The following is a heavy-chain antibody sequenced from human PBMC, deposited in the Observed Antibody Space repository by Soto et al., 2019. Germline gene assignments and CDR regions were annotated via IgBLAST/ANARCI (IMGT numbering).Heavy chain of an antibody. CDR1: GFTFSRYW. CDR2: TNGDGSST. J-gene: IGHJ4*02. CDR3: ARDDNPDY. Sequence: EVQLVESGGGLVQPGGSLRLSCAASGFTFSRYWMHWVRQPPGKGLVWVSRTNGDGSSTNYADSVKGRFTISRDNAKTTLYLQMNSLRAEDTAVYYCARDDNPDYWGQGTLVTVSS. V-gene: IGHV3-74*01. D-gene: IGHD1-20*01.